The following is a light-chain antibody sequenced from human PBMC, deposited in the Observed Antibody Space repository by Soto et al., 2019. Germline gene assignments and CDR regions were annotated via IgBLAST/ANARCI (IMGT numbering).Light chain of an antibody. CDR3: QQGNSFPLT. CDR2: AAS. V-gene: IGKV1-12*01. CDR1: QDINSR. J-gene: IGKJ4*01. Sequence: DIQMTQSPSSVSASVGDRVTISCRASQDINSRLAWYQQKPGRAPELLIYAASTLQSGVPSRFSGSGSGTDFTLTISSLQPEDFATYYCQQGNSFPLTFGGGTKVVIK.